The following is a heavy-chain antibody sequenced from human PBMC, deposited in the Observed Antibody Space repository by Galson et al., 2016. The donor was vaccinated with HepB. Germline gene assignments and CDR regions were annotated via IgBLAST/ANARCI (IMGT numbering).Heavy chain of an antibody. CDR1: GYTFTSHY. D-gene: IGHD1-26*01. Sequence: SVKVSCKASGYTFTSHYIHWVRQAPGQGLEWMGIINPNDGKTSYAQKFLDKITMTRDPPASTVYMDLRSLRSEDTSVYYCARNSYSGSSNWFDCWGQGTLVTVSS. V-gene: IGHV1-46*01. J-gene: IGHJ5*01. CDR2: INPNDGKT. CDR3: ARNSYSGSSNWFDC.